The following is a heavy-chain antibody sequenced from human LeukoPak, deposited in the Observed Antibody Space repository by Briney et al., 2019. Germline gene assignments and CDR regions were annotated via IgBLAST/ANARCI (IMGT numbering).Heavy chain of an antibody. CDR2: ISQDGTES. D-gene: IGHD1-1*01. V-gene: IGHV3-7*04. Sequence: GGPLRLSCVASGFTFISNWMTWVRQAPGKGWEWVAQISQDGTESYSVDSVRGRFTISRDNAKNSVYLQMNSLRPEDTAVYYCARDSTGTVFDLWGQGTLVTVSS. J-gene: IGHJ4*02. CDR1: GFTFISNW. CDR3: ARDSTGTVFDL.